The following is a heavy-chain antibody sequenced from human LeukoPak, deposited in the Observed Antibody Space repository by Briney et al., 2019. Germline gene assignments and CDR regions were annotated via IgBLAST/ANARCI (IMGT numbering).Heavy chain of an antibody. CDR2: INPNSGGT. J-gene: IGHJ4*02. D-gene: IGHD5-12*01. CDR3: ARGAWGGYELRFDY. V-gene: IGHV1-2*02. Sequence: ASVKVSCKASGYTFTNYGINWVRQAPGQGLEWMGWINPNSGGTNYAQKFQGRVTMTRDTSISTAYMELSRLSSDDTAVYYCARGAWGGYELRFDYWGQGTLVAVSS. CDR1: GYTFTNYG.